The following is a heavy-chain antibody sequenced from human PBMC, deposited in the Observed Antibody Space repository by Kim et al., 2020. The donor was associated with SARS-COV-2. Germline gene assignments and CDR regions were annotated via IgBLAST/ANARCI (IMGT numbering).Heavy chain of an antibody. Sequence: SVKVSCKASGGTFSSYAISWVRQAPGQGLEWMGGIIPIFGTANYAQKFQGRVTHTADESTSTAYMELSSLRSEDKAVYYCARNYEPVAGIYPDRVTYYYYGMDVSGQETTVTVSS. J-gene: IGHJ6*02. D-gene: IGHD6-19*01. V-gene: IGHV1-69*13. CDR2: IIPIFGTA. CDR3: ARNYEPVAGIYPDRVTYYYYGMDV. CDR1: GGTFSSYA.